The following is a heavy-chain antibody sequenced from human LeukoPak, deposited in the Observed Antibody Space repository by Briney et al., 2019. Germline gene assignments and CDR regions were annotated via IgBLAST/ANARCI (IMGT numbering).Heavy chain of an antibody. Sequence: SETLSLTCAVYGGSFSGYYWSWIRQPPGKGLEWIGEINHSGSTNYNPSLKSRVTISVDTPKNQFSLKLSSVTAADTAVYYCTITIGQNWFDPWGQGTLVTVSS. J-gene: IGHJ5*02. D-gene: IGHD3-10*01. CDR1: GGSFSGYY. CDR2: INHSGST. CDR3: TITIGQNWFDP. V-gene: IGHV4-34*01.